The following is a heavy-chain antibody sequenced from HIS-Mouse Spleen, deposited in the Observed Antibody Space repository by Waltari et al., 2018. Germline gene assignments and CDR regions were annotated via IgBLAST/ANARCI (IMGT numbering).Heavy chain of an antibody. CDR3: AREIPYSSSWYDWYFDL. CDR2: IYYSGST. D-gene: IGHD6-13*01. V-gene: IGHV4-39*07. Sequence: QLQLQESGPGLVKPSETLSLTCTVSGGSISSSSYYWGWIRQPPGKGLEWIGSIYYSGSTSHNPSLKSRVTISVDTSKNQFSLQLSSVPAADTAVYYCAREIPYSSSWYDWYFDLWGRGTLVTVSS. J-gene: IGHJ2*01. CDR1: GGSISSSSYY.